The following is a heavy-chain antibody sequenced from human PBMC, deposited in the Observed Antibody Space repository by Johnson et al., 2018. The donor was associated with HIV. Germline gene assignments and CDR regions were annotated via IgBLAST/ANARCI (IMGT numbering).Heavy chain of an antibody. CDR3: AKAGYSSGWYRFLYSNDAFDI. J-gene: IGHJ3*02. V-gene: IGHV3-30*02. CDR2: IRSDGSNK. D-gene: IGHD6-19*01. Sequence: QVQLAESGGGVVQPGGSLRLSCAASGFTFSSYGMHWVRQAPGKGLEWMAFIRSDGSNKYHADSVKGRFTISRDNSKNTVYLQMNSLRVEDTSVYYCAKAGYSSGWYRFLYSNDAFDIWGQGTMVTVSS. CDR1: GFTFSSYG.